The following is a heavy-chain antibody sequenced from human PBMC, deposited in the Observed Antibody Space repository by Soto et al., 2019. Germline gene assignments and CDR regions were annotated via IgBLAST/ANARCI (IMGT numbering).Heavy chain of an antibody. CDR2: THHSGST. CDR3: ANRLGSF. D-gene: IGHD3-16*01. CDR1: GGSFSTYY. Sequence: QVQLQQWGTGLLKPSETLSLTCAVYGGSFSTYYWAWIRQPPGKGLEWIGETHHSGSTTYSPSLMSRVSISIDTSRNQFSLKLRAVTPADTGVYYCANRLGSFWGQGTLVTVSS. J-gene: IGHJ4*02. V-gene: IGHV4-34*01.